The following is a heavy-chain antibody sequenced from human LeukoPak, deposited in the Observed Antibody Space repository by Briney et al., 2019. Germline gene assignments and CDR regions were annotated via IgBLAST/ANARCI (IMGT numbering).Heavy chain of an antibody. CDR3: ATDTPRAPYYYDSRRSPLDAFDV. J-gene: IGHJ3*01. V-gene: IGHV1-8*01. CDR2: MNPNSGNT. D-gene: IGHD3-22*01. Sequence: GASVKVSCKASGYTFTSYDINWVRQATGQGLEWMGWMNPNSGNTGYAQKFQGRVTMTEDTSTDTAYMELSSLRSEDTAVYYCATDTPRAPYYYDSRRSPLDAFDVWGQGTMVTVSS. CDR1: GYTFTSYD.